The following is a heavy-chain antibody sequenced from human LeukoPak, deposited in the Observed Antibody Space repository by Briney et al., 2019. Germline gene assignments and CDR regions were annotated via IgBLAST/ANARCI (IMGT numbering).Heavy chain of an antibody. J-gene: IGHJ4*02. V-gene: IGHV3-74*01. CDR1: GFTFSSYW. CDR3: ARDRVWSGYYPFDY. D-gene: IGHD3-3*01. Sequence: PGRSLRLSCEASGFTFSSYWMHWVRQAPGKGLVWVSRINSDGSSTFYADSVKGRFTISRDNAKNTLYLQMNSLRAEDTAVYYCARDRVWSGYYPFDYWGQGTLVTVSA. CDR2: INSDGSST.